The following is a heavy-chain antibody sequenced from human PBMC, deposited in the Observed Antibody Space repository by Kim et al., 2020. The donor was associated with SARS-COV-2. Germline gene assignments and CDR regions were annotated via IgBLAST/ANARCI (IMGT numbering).Heavy chain of an antibody. D-gene: IGHD2-2*02. J-gene: IGHJ4*02. CDR3: ARHAPNTSNRPFDY. V-gene: IGHV4-39*01. Sequence: SDTLSLTCTVSGGSISSSTYYWGWIRQPPGKGLQWIGSVYYSGSTHYNPSLKSRVTISVDTSKNQFSLILSSVTAADTAVFYCARHAPNTSNRPFDYWGQGTLVTVSS. CDR2: VYYSGST. CDR1: GGSISSSTYY.